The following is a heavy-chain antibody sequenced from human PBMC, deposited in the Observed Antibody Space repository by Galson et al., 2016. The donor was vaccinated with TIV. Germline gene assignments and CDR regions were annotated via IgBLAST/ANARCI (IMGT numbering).Heavy chain of an antibody. CDR3: VRGMQLRPY. V-gene: IGHV3-21*01. CDR1: GFTFSSYS. D-gene: IGHD6-13*01. J-gene: IGHJ4*02. Sequence: SLRLSCAASGFTFSSYSMNWVRQAPGKGLEWVSSISRSSTSIYYADSVKGRFTITRGNAKNSLYLQMNSLRAEDTAVYYCVRGMQLRPYWGQGTLVTVSS. CDR2: ISRSSTSI.